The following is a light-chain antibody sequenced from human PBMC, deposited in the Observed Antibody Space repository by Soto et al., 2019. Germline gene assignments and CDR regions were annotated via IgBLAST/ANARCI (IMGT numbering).Light chain of an antibody. Sequence: EIVMTQSPATLSVSPGERVTLSCRASQSVSSNLAWYHQKPGQAPRLLIYAASTRATGIPARFSGSGSGTEFTLTISSLQSEDFAVYYCHQYNNWPPYTFGQGTKVDIK. CDR1: QSVSSN. CDR3: HQYNNWPPYT. CDR2: AAS. J-gene: IGKJ2*01. V-gene: IGKV3-15*01.